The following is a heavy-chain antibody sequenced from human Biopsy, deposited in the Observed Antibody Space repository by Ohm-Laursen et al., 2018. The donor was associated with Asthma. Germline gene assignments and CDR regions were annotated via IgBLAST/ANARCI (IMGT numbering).Heavy chain of an antibody. Sequence: ETLFLTCAASGFTFGDYWMSWVRQVPGKGLEWVANIKHDGSEKNHVDSLKGRFTISRDNAKNSLYLQMNSLRAEDTAVYYCARTFHFWSPYHAEHYQLWGQGTLVTVSS. D-gene: IGHD3-3*02. J-gene: IGHJ1*01. CDR1: GFTFGDYW. CDR3: ARTFHFWSPYHAEHYQL. CDR2: IKHDGSEK. V-gene: IGHV3-7*01.